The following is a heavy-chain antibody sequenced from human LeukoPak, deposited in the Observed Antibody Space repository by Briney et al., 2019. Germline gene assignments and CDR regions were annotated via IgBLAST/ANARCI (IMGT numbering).Heavy chain of an antibody. D-gene: IGHD4-17*01. Sequence: ASVKVSCKACGFTFSGYYMHWVRQDPGQGLEWMAWISPNSGGTNYAQKLQGRVTMTTDTSTSTAYMELRSLRSDDTAVYYCARDSLDYGDYDPDYWGQGTLVTVSS. CDR3: ARDSLDYGDYDPDY. V-gene: IGHV1-2*02. CDR1: GFTFSGYY. J-gene: IGHJ4*02. CDR2: ISPNSGGT.